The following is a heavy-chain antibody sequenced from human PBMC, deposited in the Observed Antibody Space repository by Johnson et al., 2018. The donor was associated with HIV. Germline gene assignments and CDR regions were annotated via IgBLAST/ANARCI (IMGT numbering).Heavy chain of an antibody. Sequence: VQLVESGGGVVQPGRSLRLSCVASGFTISNYGMHWVRQPPGRGLEWMAVISQEGSNTDYADSVKGRFTLSRDYFKKTMYLQMESLRPEDTAVYYCATLVGIVGATGLFDIWGQGTKVTVSS. J-gene: IGHJ3*02. D-gene: IGHD1-26*01. V-gene: IGHV3-30*19. CDR3: ATLVGIVGATGLFDI. CDR1: GFTISNYG. CDR2: ISQEGSNT.